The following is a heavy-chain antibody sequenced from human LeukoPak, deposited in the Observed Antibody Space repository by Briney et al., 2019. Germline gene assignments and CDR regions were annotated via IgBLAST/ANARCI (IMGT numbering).Heavy chain of an antibody. D-gene: IGHD6-13*01. CDR1: GFTFSSYA. Sequence: PGGSLRLSCAASGFTFSSYAMHWVRQAPGKGLEYVSAISSNGGSTYYANSAKGRFTISRDNSKNTLYLQMGSLRAEDMAVYYCARAVAAAGTFGYYFDYWGQGTLVTVSS. V-gene: IGHV3-64*01. CDR3: ARAVAAAGTFGYYFDY. CDR2: ISSNGGST. J-gene: IGHJ4*02.